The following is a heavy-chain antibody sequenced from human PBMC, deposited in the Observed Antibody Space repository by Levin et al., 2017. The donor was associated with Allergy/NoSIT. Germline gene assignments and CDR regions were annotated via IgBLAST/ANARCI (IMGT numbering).Heavy chain of an antibody. V-gene: IGHV1-2*02. CDR2: IDPNTGGT. CDR3: LRGLSFDI. CDR1: GYSFTGYY. D-gene: IGHD3-16*02. J-gene: IGHJ3*02. Sequence: GESLKISCKTSGYSFTGYYVIWVRQAPGQGLEWMGWIDPNTGGTKYAQRFEDRVTMTRDTSINTAYMEVTRLRFDDTAVYYCLRGLSFDIWGQGTKVTVSS.